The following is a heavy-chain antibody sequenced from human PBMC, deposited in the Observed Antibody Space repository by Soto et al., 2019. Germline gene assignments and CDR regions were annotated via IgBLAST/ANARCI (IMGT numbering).Heavy chain of an antibody. CDR3: ARLYSSSSRGAFDI. Sequence: SETLSLTCAVSSGSISSSNWWSWVRQPPGKGLEWIGEIYHSGSTNYNPSLKSRVTISVDKSKNQFSLKLSSVTAADTAVYYCARLYSSSSRGAFDIWGQGTMVTVSS. D-gene: IGHD6-6*01. J-gene: IGHJ3*02. CDR2: IYHSGST. CDR1: SGSISSSNW. V-gene: IGHV4-4*02.